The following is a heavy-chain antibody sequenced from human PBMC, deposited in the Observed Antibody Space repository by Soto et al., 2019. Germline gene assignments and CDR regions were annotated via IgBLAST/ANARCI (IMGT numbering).Heavy chain of an antibody. CDR1: GASISSSRSY. J-gene: IGHJ4*02. Sequence: SETLSLTCTVSGASISSSRSYWGWFRQPPGKVLDWIVSFYYTGGTYSTYYNPSLKSRVTISVDTSKSQFSLNLRSVTAADTAVYYCASPRQGNYDFLSGYYALDYWGQGTLVTVSS. V-gene: IGHV4-39*01. D-gene: IGHD3-3*01. CDR3: ASPRQGNYDFLSGYYALDY. CDR2: FYYTGGT.